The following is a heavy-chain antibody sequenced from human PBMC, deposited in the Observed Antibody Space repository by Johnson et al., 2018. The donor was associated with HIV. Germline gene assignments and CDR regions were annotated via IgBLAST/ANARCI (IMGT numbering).Heavy chain of an antibody. CDR2: ISSSGSTV. D-gene: IGHD1-14*01. CDR1: GFSFSDYY. CDR3: ATRDPTHRPGVFDI. V-gene: IGHV3-11*04. J-gene: IGHJ3*02. Sequence: QMLLVESGGGLVKPGGSLRLSCAASGFSFSDYYMSWIRQAPGKGPEWVSYISSSGSTVYYAESVKGRFTITRDNAKNSLYLQMNSLRAEDTAVYYCATRDPTHRPGVFDIWGQGTMVTVSS.